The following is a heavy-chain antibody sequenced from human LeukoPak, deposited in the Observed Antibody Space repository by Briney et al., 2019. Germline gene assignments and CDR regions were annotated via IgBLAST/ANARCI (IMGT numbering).Heavy chain of an antibody. CDR3: AREKWAAAAGTLLGGNWFDP. CDR1: GYTFTSYY. V-gene: IGHV1-46*01. D-gene: IGHD6-13*01. J-gene: IGHJ5*02. CDR2: INPSGGST. Sequence: GASVNVSCKASGYTFTSYYMHWVRQAPGQGLEWMGIINPSGGSTSYAQKFQGRDTMTRDTSTSTVYMELSSLRSEDTAVYYCAREKWAAAAGTLLGGNWFDPWGQGTLVTVSS.